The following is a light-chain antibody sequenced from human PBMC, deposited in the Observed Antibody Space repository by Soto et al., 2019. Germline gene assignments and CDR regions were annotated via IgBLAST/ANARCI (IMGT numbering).Light chain of an antibody. Sequence: QSVLRQPASVSGSPGQSITISCTGTNSDVGGYSYVSWYQCHPGKAPKLILYEVSNRPSGVSNRFSGSKSGNTASLTISGLHSEDEAEYYCSSYTIRSAFVVFGGGTQLTVL. V-gene: IGLV2-14*01. CDR1: NSDVGGYSY. CDR2: EVS. J-gene: IGLJ2*01. CDR3: SSYTIRSAFVV.